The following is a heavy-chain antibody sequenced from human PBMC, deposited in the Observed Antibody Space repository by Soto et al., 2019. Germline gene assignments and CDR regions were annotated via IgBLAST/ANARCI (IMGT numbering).Heavy chain of an antibody. D-gene: IGHD3-22*01. V-gene: IGHV4-59*01. J-gene: IGHJ4*02. Sequence: SETLSLTCTVSGGSISSYYWSWIRQPPGKGLEWIGYIYYSGSTNYNPSLKSRVTISVDTSKNQFSLKLGSVTAADTAVYYCARSYYDSSGQLGPPFDYWGQGTLVTVSS. CDR1: GGSISSYY. CDR2: IYYSGST. CDR3: ARSYYDSSGQLGPPFDY.